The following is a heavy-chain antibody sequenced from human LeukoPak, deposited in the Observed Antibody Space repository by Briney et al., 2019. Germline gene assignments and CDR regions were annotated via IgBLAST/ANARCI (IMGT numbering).Heavy chain of an antibody. J-gene: IGHJ5*02. D-gene: IGHD3-10*01. CDR1: GFTVSSNY. Sequence: GGSLRLSCAASGFTVSSNYMSWVRQAPGKGLEWVSVIYSDGSTYYADSVKGRFTISRDNSKNTLYLQMNSLRAEDTAVYYCARVFYGSGGWFDPWGQGTLVTVSS. CDR3: ARVFYGSGGWFDP. CDR2: IYSDGST. V-gene: IGHV3-53*01.